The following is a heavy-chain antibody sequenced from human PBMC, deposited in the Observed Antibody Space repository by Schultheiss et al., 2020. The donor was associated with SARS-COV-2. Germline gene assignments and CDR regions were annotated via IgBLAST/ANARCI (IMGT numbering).Heavy chain of an antibody. Sequence: GGSLRLSCAASGFTFSDYYMSWIRQAPGKGLEWVAVISYDGSNKYYADSVKGRFTISRDNSKNTLYLQMNSLRAEDTAVYYCAKPGGDSSGYYYDHWFDPWGQGTLVTVSS. CDR2: ISYDGSNK. V-gene: IGHV3-30*18. D-gene: IGHD3-22*01. CDR3: AKPGGDSSGYYYDHWFDP. CDR1: GFTFSDYY. J-gene: IGHJ5*02.